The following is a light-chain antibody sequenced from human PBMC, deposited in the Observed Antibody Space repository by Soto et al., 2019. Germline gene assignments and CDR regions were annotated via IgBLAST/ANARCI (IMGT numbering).Light chain of an antibody. Sequence: QSVLTQPASVSGSPGQSITISCTGPSSDVGGYKYVSWYQQHPGKAPKLMIYEVSYRPSGVSNRFSGSQSGNTASLTISGLQAEDEADYYCCSYRGSGTLYVFGTGTKVTVL. J-gene: IGLJ1*01. CDR3: CSYRGSGTLYV. V-gene: IGLV2-14*01. CDR2: EVS. CDR1: SSDVGGYKY.